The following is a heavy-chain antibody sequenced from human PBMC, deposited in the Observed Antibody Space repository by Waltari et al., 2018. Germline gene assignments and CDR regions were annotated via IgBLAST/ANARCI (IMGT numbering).Heavy chain of an antibody. CDR1: GGSISSGGYS. V-gene: IGHV4-30-2*01. Sequence: QLQLQESGSGLVKPSQTLSLTCAVSGGSISSGGYSWSWIRQPPGKGLEWIGYIYHSGGTYYNPSLKSRVTISVDRSKNQFSLKLSSVTAADTAVYYCARVSYGGKEYYFDYWGQGTLVTVSS. CDR2: IYHSGGT. CDR3: ARVSYGGKEYYFDY. J-gene: IGHJ4*02. D-gene: IGHD5-18*01.